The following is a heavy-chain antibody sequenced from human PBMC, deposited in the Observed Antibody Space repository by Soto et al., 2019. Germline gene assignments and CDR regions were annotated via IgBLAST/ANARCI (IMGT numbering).Heavy chain of an antibody. CDR1: GYSFTSYW. D-gene: IGHD3-3*01. CDR2: IDPSDSYT. V-gene: IGHV5-10-1*01. CDR3: ARQARGVSRFLEWLGGMDV. Sequence: GESLKISCKGSGYSFTSYWISWVRQMPGKGLEWMGRIDPSDSYTNYSPSFQGHVTISADKSISTAYLQWSSPKASDTAMYYCARQARGVSRFLEWLGGMDVWGQGNKVTLSS. J-gene: IGHJ6*02.